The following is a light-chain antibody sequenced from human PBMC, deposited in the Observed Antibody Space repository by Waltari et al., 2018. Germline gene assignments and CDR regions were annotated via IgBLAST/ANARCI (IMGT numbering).Light chain of an antibody. V-gene: IGLV3-21*01. CDR2: TNS. J-gene: IGLJ7*01. Sequence: SYGLTQPPSVSVSPGQTARITCGGDYFGTEDVNWYQQKPTQAPLLVIYTNSARPSGIPDRFSGSRSGNTATLIIGGVEAGDEAEYYCQVWDVESDHVFFGGGTRLTVL. CDR1: YFGTED. CDR3: QVWDVESDHVF.